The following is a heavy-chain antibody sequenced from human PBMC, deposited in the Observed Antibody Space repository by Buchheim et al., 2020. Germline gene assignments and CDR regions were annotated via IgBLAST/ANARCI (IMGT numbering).Heavy chain of an antibody. CDR1: GFTFSSYS. D-gene: IGHD3-3*01. CDR2: ISSSSSYI. Sequence: EVQLVESGGGLVKSGGSLRLSCAASGFTFSSYSMNWVRQAPGKGLEWVSSISSSSSYIYYADSVKGRFTISRDNAKNSLYLQMNSLRAEDTAVYYCARDSDYDFWSGYYTRYYGMDVWGQGTT. V-gene: IGHV3-21*01. J-gene: IGHJ6*02. CDR3: ARDSDYDFWSGYYTRYYGMDV.